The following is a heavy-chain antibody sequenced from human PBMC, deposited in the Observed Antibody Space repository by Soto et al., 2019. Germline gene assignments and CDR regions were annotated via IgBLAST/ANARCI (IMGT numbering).Heavy chain of an antibody. D-gene: IGHD5-12*01. V-gene: IGHV1-18*01. CDR1: GYTFTSYG. CDR2: ISAYNGNT. J-gene: IGHJ6*02. CDR3: AREYTLSGYDHYYGMDV. Sequence: ASVKVSCKASGYTFTSYGISWVRQAPGQGLEWMGWISAYNGNTNYAQKLQGRVTMTTDTSTSTAYMELRSLRSDDTAVYYCAREYTLSGYDHYYGMDVWGQGTKVTVSS.